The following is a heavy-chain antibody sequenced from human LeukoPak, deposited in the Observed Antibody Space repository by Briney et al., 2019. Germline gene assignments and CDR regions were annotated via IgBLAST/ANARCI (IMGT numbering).Heavy chain of an antibody. CDR2: ISGSGGST. CDR3: AKDAHYYDSIGYWDY. Sequence: GWSLRLSCAASGFTFSSYAMSWVRKAPGKGLEWVSAISGSGGSTYYADSVKGRFTISRDNSKNTLYLQMNSLRAEDTAVYYCAKDAHYYDSIGYWDYWGQGTLVTVSS. D-gene: IGHD3-22*01. CDR1: GFTFSSYA. V-gene: IGHV3-23*01. J-gene: IGHJ4*02.